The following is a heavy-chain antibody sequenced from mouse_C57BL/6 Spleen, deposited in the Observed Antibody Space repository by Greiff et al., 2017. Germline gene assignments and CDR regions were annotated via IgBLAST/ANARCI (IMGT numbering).Heavy chain of an antibody. V-gene: IGHV1-64*01. CDR3: ARWAFTTVVADY. CDR2: IHPNSGST. Sequence: VQLQQPGAELVKPGASVKLSCKASGYTFTSYWMHWVKQRPGQGLEWIGMIHPNSGSTNYNEKFKSKATLTVDKSSSTAYMQLSSLTSEDSAVYYCARWAFTTVVADYWGQGTTRTVSS. J-gene: IGHJ2*01. CDR1: GYTFTSYW. D-gene: IGHD1-1*01.